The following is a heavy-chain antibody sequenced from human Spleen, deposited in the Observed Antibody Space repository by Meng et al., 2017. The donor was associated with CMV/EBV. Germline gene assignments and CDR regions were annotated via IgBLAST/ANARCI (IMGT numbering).Heavy chain of an antibody. Sequence: SGFTFSSYGMHWVRQAPGKGLEWVAVISYDGSNKYYADSVKGRFTISRDNSKNTLYLQMNSLRAEDTAVYYCARSFGELSPSYYFDYWGQGTLVTVSS. CDR3: ARSFGELSPSYYFDY. CDR2: ISYDGSNK. CDR1: GFTFSSYG. J-gene: IGHJ4*02. D-gene: IGHD3-10*01. V-gene: IGHV3-30*04.